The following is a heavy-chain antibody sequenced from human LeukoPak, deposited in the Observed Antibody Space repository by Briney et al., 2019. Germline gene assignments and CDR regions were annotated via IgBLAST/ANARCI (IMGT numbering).Heavy chain of an antibody. J-gene: IGHJ4*02. V-gene: IGHV4-59*01. CDR3: ARGTSY. CDR2: IYYSGST. CDR1: GGSISSYY. D-gene: IGHD2-8*01. Sequence: PSETLSLTCTVSGGSISSYYWSWIRQPPGKGLEWIGYIYYSGSTNYNPSLTSRVTISVDTSKNQFSLKLSSVTAADTAVYYCARGTSYWGQGTLVTVSS.